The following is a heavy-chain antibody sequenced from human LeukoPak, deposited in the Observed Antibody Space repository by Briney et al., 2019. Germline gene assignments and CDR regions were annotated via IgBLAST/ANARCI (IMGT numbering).Heavy chain of an antibody. CDR1: GGTFSSYA. D-gene: IGHD1-26*01. CDR2: IIPIFGAA. Sequence: SVKVSCKASGGTFSSYAISWVRQAPGQGLEWMGGIIPIFGAANYAQKFQGRVTITADESTSTAYMELSSLRSEDTAVYYCARAARLLWARFDPWGQGTLVTVSS. J-gene: IGHJ5*02. V-gene: IGHV1-69*13. CDR3: ARAARLLWARFDP.